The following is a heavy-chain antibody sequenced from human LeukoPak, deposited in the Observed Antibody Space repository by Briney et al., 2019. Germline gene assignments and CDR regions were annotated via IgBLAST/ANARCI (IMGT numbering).Heavy chain of an antibody. D-gene: IGHD3-9*01. CDR3: ARDSGLRYFDWSGNNFDY. CDR1: GGSISSYY. Sequence: SETLSLTCTVSGGSISSYYWSWIRQPPGKGLEWIGYISYSGSTNYNPSLKSRVTMSVDTSKNQFSLKLSSVTAADTAVYYCARDSGLRYFDWSGNNFDYWGQGTLVTVSS. CDR2: ISYSGST. V-gene: IGHV4-59*12. J-gene: IGHJ4*02.